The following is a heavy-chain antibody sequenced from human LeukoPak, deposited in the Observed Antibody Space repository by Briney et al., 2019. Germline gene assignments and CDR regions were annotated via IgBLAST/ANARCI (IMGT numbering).Heavy chain of an antibody. Sequence: SETLSLTCTVSGGSISSHYWSWIRQPPGKGLEWIGYIYYSGSTNYNPSLKSRVTISVDTSKNHFSLKLSSVTAADTAVYYCARGPAIAARSPPRFDPWGQGTLVTVSS. CDR1: GGSISSHY. D-gene: IGHD6-6*01. CDR2: IYYSGST. V-gene: IGHV4-59*11. J-gene: IGHJ5*02. CDR3: ARGPAIAARSPPRFDP.